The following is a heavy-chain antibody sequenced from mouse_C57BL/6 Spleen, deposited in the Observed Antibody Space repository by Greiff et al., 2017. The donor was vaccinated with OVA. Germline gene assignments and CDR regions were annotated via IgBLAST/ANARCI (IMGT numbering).Heavy chain of an antibody. CDR3: ADGEHGGDGDLDD. D-gene: IGHD1-3*01. V-gene: IGHV1-15*01. CDR1: GYTFTDYE. CDR2: IDPETGGT. J-gene: IGHJ1*03. Sequence: VQLQQSGAELVRPGASVTLSCKASGYTFTDYEMDWVKQTPVHGLEWIGAIDPETGGTAYNQKFKGKATLTVDKSSSTAYMELRSLASEGSAVYKSADGEHGGDGDLDDWGTGTTVTVSS.